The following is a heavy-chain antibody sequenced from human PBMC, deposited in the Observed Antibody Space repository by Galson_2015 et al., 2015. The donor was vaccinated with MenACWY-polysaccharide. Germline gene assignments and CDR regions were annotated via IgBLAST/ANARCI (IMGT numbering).Heavy chain of an antibody. CDR3: AREGSRIVFHAFDI. Sequence: SLRLSCAASGSKFRGSGMHWVRQAPGKGLEWVAVIQYDGSQKQYIDSVRGRFSISRDSSKNTLYLEMNSLRAKDTALYYCAREGSRIVFHAFDIWGQGTMVIVSS. V-gene: IGHV3-33*01. CDR1: GSKFRGSG. CDR2: IQYDGSQK. J-gene: IGHJ3*02. D-gene: IGHD3-10*02.